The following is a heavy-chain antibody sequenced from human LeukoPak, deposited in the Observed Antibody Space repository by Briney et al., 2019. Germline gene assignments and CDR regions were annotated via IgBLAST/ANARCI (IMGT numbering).Heavy chain of an antibody. CDR1: GFTFSIYS. CDR3: AREDASGSYYRSLDY. D-gene: IGHD3-10*01. J-gene: IGHJ4*02. CDR2: ISISSTYI. Sequence: GGSLRLSCAASGFTFSIYSMNWVRQAPGKGLEWVSSISISSTYIYYADSVKGRFTISRDNAKNSLFLQMNSLRADDTAVYYCAREDASGSYYRSLDYWGQGTLVTVSS. V-gene: IGHV3-21*01.